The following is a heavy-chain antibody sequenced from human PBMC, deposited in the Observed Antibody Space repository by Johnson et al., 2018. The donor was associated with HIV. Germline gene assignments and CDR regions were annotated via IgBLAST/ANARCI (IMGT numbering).Heavy chain of an antibody. CDR3: ARDQWLAPSGAFDI. J-gene: IGHJ3*02. V-gene: IGHV3-30*04. CDR2: ISYDGSNK. Sequence: QVQLVESGGGLVQPGGSLRLSCAASGFTFSSYAMHWVRQAPGKGLEWVAVISYDGSNKYYADSVKGRFTISRDNSKNTLYLQMNSLRAEDTAVYYCARDQWLAPSGAFDIWGQGTMVTVSS. CDR1: GFTFSSYA. D-gene: IGHD6-19*01.